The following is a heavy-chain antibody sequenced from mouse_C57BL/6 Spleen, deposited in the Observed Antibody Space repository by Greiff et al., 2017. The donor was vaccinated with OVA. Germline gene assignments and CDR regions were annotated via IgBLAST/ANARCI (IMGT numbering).Heavy chain of an antibody. V-gene: IGHV1-69*01. CDR3: ARDWDDWFAY. D-gene: IGHD4-1*01. CDR1: GYTFTSYW. CDR2: IDPSDSYT. Sequence: VQLQQPGAELVMPGASVKLSCKASGYTFTSYWMHWVKQRPGQGLEWIGEIDPSDSYTNYNQKFKGKSTLTVDKSSSTAYMQLSSLTSEDSAVYYCARDWDDWFAYWGQGTLVTVSA. J-gene: IGHJ3*01.